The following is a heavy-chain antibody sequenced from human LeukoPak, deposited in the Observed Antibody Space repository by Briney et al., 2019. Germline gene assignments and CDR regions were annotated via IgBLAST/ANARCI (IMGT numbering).Heavy chain of an antibody. CDR3: ARGGKYYYDSRADYGMDV. V-gene: IGHV1-8*03. CDR1: GYTFTSYD. J-gene: IGHJ6*02. Sequence: GASVKVSCKASGYTFTSYDINWMRQATGQGLEWMGWMSPNSGNTGYAQKFQGRVTITRNTSISTAYMELSSLRSEDTAVYYCARGGKYYYDSRADYGMDVWGQGTTVTVSS. D-gene: IGHD3-22*01. CDR2: MSPNSGNT.